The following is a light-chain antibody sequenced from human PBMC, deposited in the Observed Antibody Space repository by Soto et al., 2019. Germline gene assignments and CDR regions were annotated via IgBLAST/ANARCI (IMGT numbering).Light chain of an antibody. CDR1: SSNIGAGYD. J-gene: IGLJ3*02. CDR2: GNS. V-gene: IGLV1-40*01. CDR3: QSYDSSLSV. Sequence: QSVLTQPPSVSGAPGQRVTISCTGSSSNIGAGYDVHWYQQLPGTAPKLLIYGNSNRPSGVPDRFSGSKPGTSASLAITGLQAEDEADYYCQSYDSSLSVFGGGTKLTVL.